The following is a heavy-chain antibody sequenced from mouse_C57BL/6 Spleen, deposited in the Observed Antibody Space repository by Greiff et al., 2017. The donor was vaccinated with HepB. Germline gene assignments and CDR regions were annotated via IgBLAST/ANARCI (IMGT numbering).Heavy chain of an antibody. Sequence: DVQLQESGPGMVKPSQSLSLTCTVTGYSITSGYDWHWIRHFPGNKLEWMGYISYSGSTNYNPSLKSRISITHDTSKNHFFLKLNSVTTEDTATYYCARSYSNYFAYWGQGTLVTVSA. CDR2: ISYSGST. CDR3: ARSYSNYFAY. J-gene: IGHJ3*01. V-gene: IGHV3-1*01. CDR1: GYSITSGYD. D-gene: IGHD2-5*01.